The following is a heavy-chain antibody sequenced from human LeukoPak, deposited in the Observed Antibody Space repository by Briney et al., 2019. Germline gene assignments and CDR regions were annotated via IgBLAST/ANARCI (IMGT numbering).Heavy chain of an antibody. CDR3: AREGSGWYEGVFDY. V-gene: IGHV3-48*02. J-gene: IGHJ4*02. D-gene: IGHD6-19*01. CDR2: ISSSSSTI. Sequence: PGGSLRLSCAASGFTFSSYSMNWVRQAPGKGLEWVSYISSSSSTIYYADSVKGRFTISRDNAKNSLYLQMNSLRDEDTAVYYCAREGSGWYEGVFDYWGQGTLVTVFS. CDR1: GFTFSSYS.